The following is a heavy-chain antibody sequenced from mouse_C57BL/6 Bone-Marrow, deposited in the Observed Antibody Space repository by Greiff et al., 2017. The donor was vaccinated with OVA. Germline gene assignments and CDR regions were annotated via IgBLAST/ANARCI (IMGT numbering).Heavy chain of an antibody. CDR3: ARYGPYYFDY. V-gene: IGHV1-78*01. Sequence: VQLQQSDVELVKPGASVKISCKVSGYTFTDHTIHWMKQRPEQGLEWIGYVYPRDGSTKYNEKFKGKATLTADKSSRTACMQLNSLTSEVSAVYFCARYGPYYFDYWGRGTTLTVSS. J-gene: IGHJ2*01. CDR2: VYPRDGST. CDR1: GYTFTDHT. D-gene: IGHD1-2*01.